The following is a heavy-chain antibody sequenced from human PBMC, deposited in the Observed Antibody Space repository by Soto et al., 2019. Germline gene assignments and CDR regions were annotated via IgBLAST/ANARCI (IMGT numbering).Heavy chain of an antibody. J-gene: IGHJ6*02. CDR1: GFTFSNAW. V-gene: IGHV3-15*01. CDR2: IKSKTDGGTT. Sequence: GGSLRLSCAASGFTFSNAWMSWVRQAPGKXLEWVGRIKSKTDGGTTDYAAPVKGRFTISRDDSKNTLYLQMNSLKTEDTAVYYCTTAGVAVAGRYYYYRMDVWGQGTTVTVSS. D-gene: IGHD6-19*01. CDR3: TTAGVAVAGRYYYYRMDV.